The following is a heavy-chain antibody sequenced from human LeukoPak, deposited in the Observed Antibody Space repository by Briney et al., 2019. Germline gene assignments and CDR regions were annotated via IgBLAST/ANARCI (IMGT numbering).Heavy chain of an antibody. CDR1: GDSVSSNSAA. V-gene: IGHV6-1*01. Sequence: SQTLSLTCAISGDSVSSNSAAWNWIRQSPSRGLEWLGRTYYRSKWYNDYAVSVKSRITINPDTSKNQFSLQLNSVTPEDTAVYYCARDGGGVIAARPMNAFDIWGQGTMVTVSS. D-gene: IGHD6-6*01. J-gene: IGHJ3*02. CDR2: TYYRSKWYN. CDR3: ARDGGGVIAARPMNAFDI.